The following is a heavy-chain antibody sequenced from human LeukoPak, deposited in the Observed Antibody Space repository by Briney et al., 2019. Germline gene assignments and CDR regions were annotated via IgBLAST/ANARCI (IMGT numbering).Heavy chain of an antibody. CDR3: ARDDSTMGFGELLFGSYFDY. J-gene: IGHJ4*02. Sequence: SETLSLTCTVSGGSISSSSYYWGWIRQPPGKGLEWIGSIYYSGSTYYNPSLKSRVTISVDTSKNQFSLKLSSVTAADTAVYYCARDDSTMGFGELLFGSYFDYWGQGTLVTVSS. V-gene: IGHV4-39*07. CDR2: IYYSGST. CDR1: GGSISSSSYY. D-gene: IGHD3-10*01.